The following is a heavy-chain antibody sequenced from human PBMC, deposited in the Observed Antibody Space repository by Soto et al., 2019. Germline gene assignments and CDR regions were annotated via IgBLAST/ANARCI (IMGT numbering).Heavy chain of an antibody. V-gene: IGHV4-59*01. Sequence: SETLSLTCTVSGGSISSYYWSWIRQPPGKGLEWIGYIYYSGSTNYNPSLKSRVTISVDTSKNQFSLKLSSVTAADTAVYYCAREALWFGELLGYFDYWGQGTLVTVSS. CDR3: AREALWFGELLGYFDY. CDR2: IYYSGST. J-gene: IGHJ4*02. CDR1: GGSISSYY. D-gene: IGHD3-10*01.